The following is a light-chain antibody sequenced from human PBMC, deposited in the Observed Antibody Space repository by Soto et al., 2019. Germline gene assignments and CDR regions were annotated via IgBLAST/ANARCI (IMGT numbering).Light chain of an antibody. J-gene: IGKJ1*01. V-gene: IGKV3-20*01. CDR3: QQYGRTSRT. Sequence: EIVLTQSPGTLSLSPGEGATLSCRASQSVSTNFFAWYQQKPGQAPRLLIYGASTRATGIPDRFSGSGSGTDFTLTISRLEPEDYAVYYCQQYGRTSRTFGQGTKV. CDR2: GAS. CDR1: QSVSTNF.